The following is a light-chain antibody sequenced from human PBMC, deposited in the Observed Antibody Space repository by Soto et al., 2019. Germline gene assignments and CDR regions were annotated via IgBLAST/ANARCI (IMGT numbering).Light chain of an antibody. V-gene: IGKV1-39*01. Sequence: DIHMTQSPSSLSPSGVDRGTLTCRASQTISRHVNGYQQKAGRAPRLLLYGAYNLQSGVPSRFSGSGTGTDFTLTISSLLTEDFATYYGQQGYSTPVTFGQGTRLEIK. CDR2: GAY. J-gene: IGKJ5*01. CDR1: QTISRH. CDR3: QQGYSTPVT.